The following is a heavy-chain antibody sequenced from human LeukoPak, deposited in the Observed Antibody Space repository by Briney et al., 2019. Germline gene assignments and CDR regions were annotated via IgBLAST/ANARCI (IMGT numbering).Heavy chain of an antibody. V-gene: IGHV3-53*01. J-gene: IGHJ4*02. Sequence: GGSLRLSCAASGFTLITNDMTWVRQAPGKGLEWVSVLYSDGNTKYAGSVQGRFTISRDNSKNTLYLEMNSLSPDDTAVYYCARGVEPLAANTLAYWGQGTLVTVSS. CDR1: GFTLITND. CDR3: ARGVEPLAANTLAY. CDR2: LYSDGNT. D-gene: IGHD1-14*01.